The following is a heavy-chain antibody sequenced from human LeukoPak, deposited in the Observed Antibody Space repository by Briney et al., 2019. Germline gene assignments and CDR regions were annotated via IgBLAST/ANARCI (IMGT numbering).Heavy chain of an antibody. CDR1: GFTFSTYT. V-gene: IGHV3-21*01. CDR3: AKDGNTVTIFDY. D-gene: IGHD4-17*01. J-gene: IGHJ4*02. Sequence: GGSLRLSCAASGFTFSTYTMNWVREAPGKGLEWVSSISSSSTYIYYADSVKGRFTISRDNSQNTLYLQMNSLRAEDTAVYYCAKDGNTVTIFDYWSRGTLVTVSS. CDR2: ISSSSTYI.